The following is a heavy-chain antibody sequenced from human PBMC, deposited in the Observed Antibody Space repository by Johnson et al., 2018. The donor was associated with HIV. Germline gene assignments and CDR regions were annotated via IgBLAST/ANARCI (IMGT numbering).Heavy chain of an antibody. CDR2: IQFDGIHK. J-gene: IGHJ3*01. Sequence: QVQLVESGGGVVQPGGSLRLTCKASGFSFSNYAIHWVRQAPGKGLEWVTFIQFDGIHKYSADFVKGRFTISRDTSKKSVFLQMNNLRPEDTAVYYCAKETRDSRSAFDVWGQGTLVTVSS. CDR3: AKETRDSRSAFDV. V-gene: IGHV3-30*02. D-gene: IGHD4-11*01. CDR1: GFSFSNYA.